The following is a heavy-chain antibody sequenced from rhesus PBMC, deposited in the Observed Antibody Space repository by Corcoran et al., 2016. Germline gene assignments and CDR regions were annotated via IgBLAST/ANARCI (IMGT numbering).Heavy chain of an antibody. Sequence: QVTLKESGPALVKPTQTLTLTCIFSGFSLTTGGMGVGWIRQPPGKALEWLASLYWEDSKYYTTSLSTRLTIPKGTSKNQVCLTMSHMDLVYTATYYCARITGVLINGNFWGAGVLVTVSS. J-gene: IGHJ5-1*01. CDR3: ARITGVLINGNF. CDR1: GFSLTTGGMG. V-gene: IGHV2S1*01. CDR2: LYWEDSK. D-gene: IGHD3-34*01.